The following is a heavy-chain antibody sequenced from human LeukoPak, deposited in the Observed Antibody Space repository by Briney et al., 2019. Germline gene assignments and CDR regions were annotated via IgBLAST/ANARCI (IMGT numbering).Heavy chain of an antibody. J-gene: IGHJ4*02. Sequence: SETLSLTCAVYGGSFSGYYWSWIRQPPGKGLEWIGYIYYSGSTNYNPSLKSRVTISVDTSKNQFSLKLSSVTAADTAVYYCARAGGYSYGTLFDYWGQGTLVTVSS. CDR2: IYYSGST. V-gene: IGHV4-59*01. CDR1: GGSFSGYY. CDR3: ARAGGYSYGTLFDY. D-gene: IGHD5-18*01.